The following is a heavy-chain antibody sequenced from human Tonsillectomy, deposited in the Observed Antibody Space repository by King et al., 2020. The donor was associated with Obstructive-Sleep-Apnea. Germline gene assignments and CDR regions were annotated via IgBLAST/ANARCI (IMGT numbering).Heavy chain of an antibody. CDR1: GFTVSSNY. Sequence: VQLVESGGGLVHPGGSLRLSCAASGFTVSSNYMSWVRQAPGKGLEWVSVIYSGGSTYYADSVKGRFTISRDNSKNTLYLQMNSLRAEDTAVYYCARGGSGSYLNWFDPWGQGTLVTVSS. CDR2: IYSGGST. V-gene: IGHV3-66*01. CDR3: ARGGSGSYLNWFDP. J-gene: IGHJ5*02. D-gene: IGHD3-10*01.